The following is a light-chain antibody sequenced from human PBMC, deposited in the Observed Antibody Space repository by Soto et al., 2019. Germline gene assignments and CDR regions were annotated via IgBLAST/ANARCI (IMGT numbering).Light chain of an antibody. CDR2: ATS. J-gene: IGKJ2*01. CDR1: QGISKY. V-gene: IGKV1-16*02. CDR3: QQYNSYPRT. Sequence: DIQMTQSPSSLSASVGDRVTITCRASQGISKYIAWFQQKQGKAPKPLIYATSRLQSGVPTKFSGSGSGTDFTLTISSLQPDDFATYYCQQYNSYPRTFGQGTKLE.